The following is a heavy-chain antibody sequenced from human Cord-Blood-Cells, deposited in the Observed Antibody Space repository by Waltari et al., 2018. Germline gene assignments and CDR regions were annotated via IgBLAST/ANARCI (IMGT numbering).Heavy chain of an antibody. J-gene: IGHJ3*02. Sequence: QVQLQPWGAGLLKPSETLSLTCAVYGGSFSGYYWSWIRQPPGKGLEWIGEINHSGSTNYNPSLKSRVTISVDTSKNQFSLKLSSVTAADTAVYYCARATSWGWGAFDIWGQGTMVTVSS. D-gene: IGHD3-16*01. V-gene: IGHV4-34*01. CDR1: GGSFSGYY. CDR2: INHSGST. CDR3: ARATSWGWGAFDI.